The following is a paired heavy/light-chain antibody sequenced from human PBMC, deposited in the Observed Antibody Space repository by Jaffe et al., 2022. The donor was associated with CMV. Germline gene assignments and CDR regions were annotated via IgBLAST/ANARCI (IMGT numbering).Heavy chain of an antibody. V-gene: IGHV3-66*01. J-gene: IGHJ6*03. CDR1: GFTVSGTY. CDR2: IYSGSST. D-gene: IGHD3-16*02. CDR3: ARESSSHGPGGYHYYMDV. Sequence: EVQLVESGGGLVQPGGSLRLSCAASGFTVSGTYMSWVRQAPGKGLEWISVIYSGSSTYYADSVKARFTISRDNSKNTVYLQMNSLRVEDSAVYFCARESSSHGPGGYHYYMDVWGKGTTVTVSS.
Light chain of an antibody. CDR2: AAS. CDR3: QESYITARG. V-gene: IGKV1-39*01. J-gene: IGKJ2*01. CDR1: QSISSH. Sequence: DIQMTQSPSSLSASVGDRVTITCRASQSISSHLNWYQKKPGKAPKLLIYAASNLQSGVPSRFSGSGSGTDFTLTISSLQPEDFATYYCQESYITARGFGQGTTLE.